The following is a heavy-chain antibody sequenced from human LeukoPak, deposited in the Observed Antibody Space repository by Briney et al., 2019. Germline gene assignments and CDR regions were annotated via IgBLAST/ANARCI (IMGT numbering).Heavy chain of an antibody. Sequence: GGSLRLSCVASGFTFRSYWMNWVRQAPGKGLERVGTISPDGSDKYYVDSVKGRFTISRDNAKTSLYLQINSLRADDTALYFCARGIVEVAGVSDHFDYWGQGTLITVSS. CDR1: GFTFRSYW. J-gene: IGHJ4*02. V-gene: IGHV3-7*01. CDR3: ARGIVEVAGVSDHFDY. D-gene: IGHD2-2*01. CDR2: ISPDGSDK.